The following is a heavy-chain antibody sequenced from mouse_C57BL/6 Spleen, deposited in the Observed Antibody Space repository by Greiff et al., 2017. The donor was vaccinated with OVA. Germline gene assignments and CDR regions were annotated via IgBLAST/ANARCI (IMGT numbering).Heavy chain of an antibody. V-gene: IGHV1-15*01. CDR2: IDPETGGT. Sequence: VQLQQSGAELVRPGASVTLSCKASGYTFTDYEMHWVKQTPVHGLEWIGAIDPETGGTAYNQKFKGKAILTADKSSSTAYMELRSLTSEDSAVYYSTRRGFSYAIDYWGQGTSVTVSS. J-gene: IGHJ4*01. CDR3: TRRGFSYAIDY. CDR1: GYTFTDYE.